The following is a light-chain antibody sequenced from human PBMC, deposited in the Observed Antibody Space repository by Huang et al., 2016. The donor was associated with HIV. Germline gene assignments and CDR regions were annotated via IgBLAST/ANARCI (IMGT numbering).Light chain of an antibody. CDR3: QQYNDWPPT. CDR2: GMS. CDR1: QSVSNN. J-gene: IGKJ2*01. Sequence: EILMTQSPDTLSVSPGERATLSCRASQSVSNNLAWYQQHPGQAPRLLIYGMSTRATGVPARFSASGSGTEFALTISSLTSEDFALYFCQQYNDWPPTFGQGTKLEI. V-gene: IGKV3-15*01.